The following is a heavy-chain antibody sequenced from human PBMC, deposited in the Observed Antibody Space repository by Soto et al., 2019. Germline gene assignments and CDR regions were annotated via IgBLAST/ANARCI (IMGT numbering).Heavy chain of an antibody. J-gene: IGHJ4*02. CDR2: INHSGST. CDR1: GGSFSGYY. CDR3: ATADLPRSSSWYRDY. V-gene: IGHV4-34*01. Sequence: QVQLQQWGAGLLKPSETLSLTCAVYGGSFSGYYWSWIRQPPGKGLEWIGEINHSGSTNYNPSLKIRVTISVDTSKNQFSLKLSSVTAADTAVYYCATADLPRSSSWYRDYWGQGTLVTVSS. D-gene: IGHD6-13*01.